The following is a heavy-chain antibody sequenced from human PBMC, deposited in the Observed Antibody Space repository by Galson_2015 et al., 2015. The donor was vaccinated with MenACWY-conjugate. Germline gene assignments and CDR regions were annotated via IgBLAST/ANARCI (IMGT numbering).Heavy chain of an antibody. CDR1: GFTFSSYA. CDR3: AKASGYAFHYYYGMDV. D-gene: IGHD5-12*01. Sequence: SLRLSCAASGFTFSSYAMSWVRQAPGKGLEWVSAISGSGGSTYYADSVKGRFTISRDNSKNTLYLQMNSLRAEDTAVYYCAKASGYAFHYYYGMDVWGQGTTVTVS. CDR2: ISGSGGST. J-gene: IGHJ6*02. V-gene: IGHV3-23*01.